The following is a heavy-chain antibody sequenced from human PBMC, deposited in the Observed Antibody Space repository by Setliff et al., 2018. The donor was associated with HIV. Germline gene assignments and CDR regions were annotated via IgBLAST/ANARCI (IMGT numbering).Heavy chain of an antibody. V-gene: IGHV1-3*01. CDR2: INAGNGNT. Sequence: GASVKVSCKASGYTFSSYAMHWVRQAPGQRLEWMGWINAGNGNTKYSQKFQGRVTITRETSASIAYMELSSLRSEDTAVYYCARKGSGSSFDFEYWGQGTLVTVSS. CDR1: GYTFSSYA. J-gene: IGHJ4*02. CDR3: ARKGSGSSFDFEY. D-gene: IGHD3-10*01.